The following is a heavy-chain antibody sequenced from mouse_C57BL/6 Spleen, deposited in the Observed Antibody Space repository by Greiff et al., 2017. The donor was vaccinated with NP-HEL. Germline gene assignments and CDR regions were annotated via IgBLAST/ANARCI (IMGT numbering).Heavy chain of an antibody. CDR1: GYTFTRYW. Sequence: VQLQQSGAELVMPGASVKLSCKASGYTFTRYWMHWVKQRPGQGLEWIGEIDPSDSYTNYNQKFKGKSTLTVDKSSSTAYMQLSSLTSEVSSVYYCARGGYSNYPWFAYWGQGTLVTVSA. CDR2: IDPSDSYT. D-gene: IGHD2-5*01. J-gene: IGHJ3*01. CDR3: ARGGYSNYPWFAY. V-gene: IGHV1-69*01.